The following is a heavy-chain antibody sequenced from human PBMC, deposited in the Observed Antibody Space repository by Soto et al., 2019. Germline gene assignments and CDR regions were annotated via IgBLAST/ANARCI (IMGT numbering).Heavy chain of an antibody. Sequence: ASVKVSCTASGYTFTVYYMHWVRQAPGQGLEWMGWINPNSGGTNYAQKFQGRVTMTRDTSISTAYMELSRLRSDDTAVYSWARDNWNDVGYWGQGTLVTVSS. CDR1: GYTFTVYY. J-gene: IGHJ4*02. D-gene: IGHD1-1*01. V-gene: IGHV1-2*02. CDR3: ARDNWNDVGY. CDR2: INPNSGGT.